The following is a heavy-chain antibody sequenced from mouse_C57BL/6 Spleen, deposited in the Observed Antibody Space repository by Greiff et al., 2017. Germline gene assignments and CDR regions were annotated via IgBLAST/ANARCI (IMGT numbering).Heavy chain of an antibody. D-gene: IGHD2-3*01. Sequence: EVKLVESGGGLVKPGGSLKLSCAASGFTFSDYGMHWVRQAPEKGLEWVAYISSGSSTIHYAYKVKGRFTISRDNARNTLFLQMTSLRSEDTAMYYCANSYDGYYGYWGQGTSLTVSS. CDR2: ISSGSSTI. V-gene: IGHV5-17*01. J-gene: IGHJ2*02. CDR1: GFTFSDYG. CDR3: ANSYDGYYGY.